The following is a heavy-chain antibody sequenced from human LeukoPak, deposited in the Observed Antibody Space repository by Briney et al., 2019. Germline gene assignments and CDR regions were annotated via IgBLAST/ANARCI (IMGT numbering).Heavy chain of an antibody. V-gene: IGHV3-33*01. CDR3: ARDSRGGWSGYFDF. CDR2: IWHDGSAE. J-gene: IGHJ4*02. D-gene: IGHD6-19*01. Sequence: GGSLRLSCAASGFIFSSYGMYWVRQAPGKGLEWVAVIWHDGSAEFYADSVKGRFSISRDDSKNTVYLQMNSLRAEVTALYYCARDSRGGWSGYFDFWGQGTLVTVSS. CDR1: GFIFSSYG.